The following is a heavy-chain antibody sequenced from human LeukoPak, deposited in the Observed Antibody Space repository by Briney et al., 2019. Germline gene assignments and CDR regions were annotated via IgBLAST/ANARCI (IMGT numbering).Heavy chain of an antibody. J-gene: IGHJ5*02. D-gene: IGHD2-15*01. V-gene: IGHV3-15*01. Sequence: GGSLRLSCVASGFTFSDEWMNWVRQAPGKGLEWVGQIKRKVDGGTADYAAPVKGRFTISRDDSSNTLFLQMNSLRTEDTAVYYCAPPRNCFDPWGQGTLVTVSS. CDR2: IKRKVDGGTA. CDR3: APPRNCFDP. CDR1: GFTFSDEW.